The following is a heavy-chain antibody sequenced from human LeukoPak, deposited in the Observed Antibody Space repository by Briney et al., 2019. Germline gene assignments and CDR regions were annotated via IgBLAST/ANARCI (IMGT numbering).Heavy chain of an antibody. CDR2: ISYDGSNK. J-gene: IGHJ4*02. CDR1: GFTFSGYT. D-gene: IGHD6-19*01. CDR3: AREGGWAQN. V-gene: IGHV3-30-3*01. Sequence: PGRSLRLSCAASGFTFSGYTMHWVRQAPGKGLEWVAVISYDGSNKYYADSVKGRFTISRDNSKNTLYLQMNSLRTEDTAVYYCAREGGWAQNGGQGTLVTVSP.